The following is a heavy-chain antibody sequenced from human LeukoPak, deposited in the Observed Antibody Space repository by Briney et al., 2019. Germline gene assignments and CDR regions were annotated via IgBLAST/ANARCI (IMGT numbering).Heavy chain of an antibody. D-gene: IGHD3-22*01. CDR1: GVSISSSSYY. CDR3: ARNPLYRDSSGYYYVPYYYGMDV. CDR2: IYYSGST. Sequence: PSETLSLTCTVSGVSISSSSYYWGWIRQPPGKGLEWIGSIYYSGSTYYNPSLKSRVTISVDTSKNQFSLKLSSVTAADTAVYYCARNPLYRDSSGYYYVPYYYGMDVWGQGTTVTVSS. J-gene: IGHJ6*02. V-gene: IGHV4-39*01.